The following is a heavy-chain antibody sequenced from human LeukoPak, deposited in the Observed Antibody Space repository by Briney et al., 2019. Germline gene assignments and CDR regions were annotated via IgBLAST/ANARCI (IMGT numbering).Heavy chain of an antibody. CDR3: ARSSYYDSSGFPDAFDI. CDR1: GGTFSSYA. J-gene: IGHJ3*02. Sequence: ASVKVSCKASGGTFSSYAIGWVRQAPGQGLEWMGGIIPIFGTANYAQKFQGRVTITTDESTSTAYMELSSLRSEDTAVYYCARSSYYDSSGFPDAFDIWGQGTMVTVSS. D-gene: IGHD3-22*01. V-gene: IGHV1-69*05. CDR2: IIPIFGTA.